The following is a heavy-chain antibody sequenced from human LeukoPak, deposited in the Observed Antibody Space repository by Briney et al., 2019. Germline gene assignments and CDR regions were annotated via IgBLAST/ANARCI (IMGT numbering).Heavy chain of an antibody. D-gene: IGHD3-10*01. CDR1: GFTVSAYV. CDR3: AARKVRGVWFYLGY. V-gene: IGHV3-23*01. Sequence: GGSLRLSCAASGFTVSAYVMAWVRQAPGKGLEWVSTIYDDNTYYADSVKGRFAISTDNSTNTLYLQMNSLRVEDTAVYFCAARKVRGVWFYLGYWGQGTLVTVSS. CDR2: IYDDNT. J-gene: IGHJ4*02.